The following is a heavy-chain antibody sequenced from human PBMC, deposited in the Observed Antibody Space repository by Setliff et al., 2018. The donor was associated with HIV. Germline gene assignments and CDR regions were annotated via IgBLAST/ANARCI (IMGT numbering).Heavy chain of an antibody. J-gene: IGHJ5*02. CDR1: GGSISNSY. CDR3: ARRTFGSGRIDP. CDR2: IYTSGGT. V-gene: IGHV4-4*08. D-gene: IGHD3-16*01. Sequence: PSETLSLTCTVSGGSISNSYWTWIRQPPGKGLEWIGYIYTSGGTNYNPSLRSRVIISVDTSKNQLSLKLSSMTAADTAMYYCARRTFGSGRIDPWGQGTLVTVSS.